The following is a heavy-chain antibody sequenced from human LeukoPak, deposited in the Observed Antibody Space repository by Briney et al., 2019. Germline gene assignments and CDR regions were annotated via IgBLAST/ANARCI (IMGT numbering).Heavy chain of an antibody. CDR1: GFTFSSYA. Sequence: GGSLRLSCAASGFTFSSYAMSWVRQAPGKGLEWVSAISGSGGSTYYADSVKGRFTISRDNSKNTLYLQMNSLRAEDTAVYYCARRPTVTTSPYWGQGTLVTVSS. D-gene: IGHD4-17*01. J-gene: IGHJ4*02. CDR2: ISGSGGST. CDR3: ARRPTVTTSPY. V-gene: IGHV3-23*01.